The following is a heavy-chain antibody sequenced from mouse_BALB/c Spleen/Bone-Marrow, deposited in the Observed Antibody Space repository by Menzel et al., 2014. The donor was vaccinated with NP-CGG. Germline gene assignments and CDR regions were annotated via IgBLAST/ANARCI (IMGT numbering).Heavy chain of an antibody. CDR3: ARWESYAMDY. CDR1: GFNIKDTY. D-gene: IGHD4-1*01. V-gene: IGHV14-3*02. CDR2: IDPANGNT. J-gene: IGHJ4*01. Sequence: VQLQQSGAELVKPGASVKLSCTASGFNIKDTYMHWVKQRPEQGLEWIGRIDPANGNTKYDPKFQGKATITADTSSNTACLQLSSLTSEDTAVYYCARWESYAMDYWGQGTSVTVSS.